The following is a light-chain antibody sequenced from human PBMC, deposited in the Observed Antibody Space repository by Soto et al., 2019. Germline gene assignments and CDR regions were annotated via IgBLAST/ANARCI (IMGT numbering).Light chain of an antibody. CDR1: QGISSY. Sequence: AIRMTQSPSSLSASTGDRVTITCRASQGISSYLAWYQQKPGKAPKLLIYAASTLQSGVPSRFSGSGSGTDFTLTISCLRSEDFATYYCQQYYSYPLTFGGGTKVDI. CDR3: QQYYSYPLT. CDR2: AAS. V-gene: IGKV1-8*01. J-gene: IGKJ4*01.